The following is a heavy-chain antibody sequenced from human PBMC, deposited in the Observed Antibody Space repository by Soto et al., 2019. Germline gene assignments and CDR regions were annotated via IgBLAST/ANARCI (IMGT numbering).Heavy chain of an antibody. Sequence: QVQLVQSGAEVKKPGSSVKVSCKASGGTFSSYDISWVRQAPGQGLEWMGGIIPMFGTANYAQKFQGRVTITADESTSTAYMELRSLRSEDTAMYYCARDVGVGVTLYWGQGTLVTVSS. CDR1: GGTFSSYD. CDR2: IIPMFGTA. J-gene: IGHJ4*02. CDR3: ARDVGVGVTLY. D-gene: IGHD2-15*01. V-gene: IGHV1-69*01.